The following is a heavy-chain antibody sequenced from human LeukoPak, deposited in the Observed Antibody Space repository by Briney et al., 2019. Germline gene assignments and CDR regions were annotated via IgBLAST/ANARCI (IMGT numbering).Heavy chain of an antibody. V-gene: IGHV1-46*01. Sequence: ASVKVSCKASGYTFTSYYMHWVRQAPGQGLEWMGIINPSGGSTSYAQKFQGRVTMTRDTSTSTVYMELSSLRSEDTAVYYCARDTDCGGDCYAFDIWGQGTMVTVSS. CDR3: ARDTDCGGDCYAFDI. CDR1: GYTFTSYY. J-gene: IGHJ3*02. D-gene: IGHD2-21*02. CDR2: INPSGGST.